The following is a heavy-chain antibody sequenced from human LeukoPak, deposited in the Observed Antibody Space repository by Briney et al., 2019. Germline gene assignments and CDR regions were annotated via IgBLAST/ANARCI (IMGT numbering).Heavy chain of an antibody. J-gene: IGHJ3*02. CDR3: ARVPNITVVTHDAFDI. Sequence: GGSLRLSCAASGFTSSSYAMHWVRQAPGKGLEWVAVISYDGSNKYYVDSVKGRFTISRDNSKNTLYLQMNSLRAEDTAVYYCARVPNITVVTHDAFDIWGQGTMVTVSP. CDR2: ISYDGSNK. CDR1: GFTSSSYA. V-gene: IGHV3-30-3*01. D-gene: IGHD4-23*01.